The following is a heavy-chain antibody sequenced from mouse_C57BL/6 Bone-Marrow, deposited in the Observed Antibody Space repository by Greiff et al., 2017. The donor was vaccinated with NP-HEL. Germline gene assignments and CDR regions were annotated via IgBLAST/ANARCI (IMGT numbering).Heavy chain of an antibody. CDR1: GYTFTSYW. Sequence: QVQLQQPGAELVKPGASVKLSCKASGYTFTSYWMQWVKQRPGQGLEWIGEIVPSDSYTNYNQKFKGKATFTVDTSSSTAYMQLSSLTSEDSAVYYCARARAVGNGYFDYWGQGTTLTVSS. V-gene: IGHV1-50*01. J-gene: IGHJ2*01. CDR3: ARARAVGNGYFDY. D-gene: IGHD2-1*01. CDR2: IVPSDSYT.